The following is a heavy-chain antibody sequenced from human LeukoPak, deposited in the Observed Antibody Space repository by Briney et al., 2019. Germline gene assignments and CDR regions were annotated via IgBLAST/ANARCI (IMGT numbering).Heavy chain of an antibody. D-gene: IGHD3-10*01. V-gene: IGHV5-51*01. CDR2: INPGDSDT. Sequence: GESLKISCQASGYSFTSSWIGRARQMPGKGLEWMAIINPGDSDTRYSPSFQGQVTISADKSISTVYLQWGSLKASDTAMYYCARQPGAGWFDPWGQGTLVTVSS. J-gene: IGHJ5*02. CDR3: ARQPGAGWFDP. CDR1: GYSFTSSW.